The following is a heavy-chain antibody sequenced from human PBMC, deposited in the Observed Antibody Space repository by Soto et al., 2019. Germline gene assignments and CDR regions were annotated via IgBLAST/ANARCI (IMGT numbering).Heavy chain of an antibody. CDR3: AGLGYCSSTSCYVEYYFDY. Sequence: QVQLQESGPGLVKPSETLSLTCTVSGGSISSYYWSWIRQPPGKGLEWIGYIYYSGGTNYNPSLXGRAPILVATXXNXSXXQLSSVTDADAAVYYCAGLGYCSSTSCYVEYYFDYWGQGTLVTVSS. V-gene: IGHV4-59*08. CDR1: GGSISSYY. CDR2: IYYSGGT. D-gene: IGHD2-2*01. J-gene: IGHJ4*02.